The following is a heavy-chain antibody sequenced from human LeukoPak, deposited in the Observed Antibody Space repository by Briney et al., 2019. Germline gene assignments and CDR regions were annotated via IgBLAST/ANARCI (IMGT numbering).Heavy chain of an antibody. CDR2: ISANGGFI. V-gene: IGHV3-9*03. D-gene: IGHD3-10*01. Sequence: GGSLRLSCAVSGFNFEDYAIHWVRQGPGTGLEWVAGISANGGFISYGESVKGRFTISRDNPRNSVFLQMNFLRAEDMAMYFCTKEIQRWHCYFNRPSYALDIWGQGTIVSVSS. CDR1: GFNFEDYA. CDR3: TKEIQRWHCYFNRPSYALDI. J-gene: IGHJ3*02.